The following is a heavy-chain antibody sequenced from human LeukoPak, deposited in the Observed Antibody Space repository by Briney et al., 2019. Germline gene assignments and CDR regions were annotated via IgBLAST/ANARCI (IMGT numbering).Heavy chain of an antibody. V-gene: IGHV4-59*11. J-gene: IGHJ4*02. Sequence: SETLSLTCTVSGGSISSHYWSWIRQPPGKGLEWIGYIYYSGSTNYNPSLKSRVTISVDTSKNQFSLKLSSVTAADTAVCYCARELRYFDWPYYFDYWGQGTLVTVSS. D-gene: IGHD3-9*01. CDR2: IYYSGST. CDR1: GGSISSHY. CDR3: ARELRYFDWPYYFDY.